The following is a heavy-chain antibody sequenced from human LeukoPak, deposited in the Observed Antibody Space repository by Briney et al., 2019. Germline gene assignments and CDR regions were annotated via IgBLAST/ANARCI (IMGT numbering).Heavy chain of an antibody. V-gene: IGHV4-30-4*08. D-gene: IGHD3-3*01. J-gene: IGHJ5*02. Sequence: SETLSLTCTVSGGSISDGDYYWSWIRQPPGKGLECIGYIHYSGSTHYNPSLKSRVTISVDTSKNQFSLKLSSVTAADTAVYYCARRMIFGVVNSSFDPWGQGTLVTVSS. CDR1: GGSISDGDYY. CDR3: ARRMIFGVVNSSFDP. CDR2: IHYSGST.